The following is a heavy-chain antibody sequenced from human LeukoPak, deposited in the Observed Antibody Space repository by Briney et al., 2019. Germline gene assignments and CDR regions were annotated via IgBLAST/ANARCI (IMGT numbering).Heavy chain of an antibody. CDR3: ARDPVYCTNGVCYTEYNWYDP. CDR2: IYTSGST. J-gene: IGHJ5*02. V-gene: IGHV4-4*07. D-gene: IGHD2-8*01. Sequence: PSEALSLTCTVSGGSISSYYWSWIRQPAGKGLEWIGRIYTSGSTNYNPSLKSRVTMSVDTSKNQFSLKLSSVTAADTAVYYCARDPVYCTNGVCYTEYNWYDPCGQGTLVTVSS. CDR1: GGSISSYY.